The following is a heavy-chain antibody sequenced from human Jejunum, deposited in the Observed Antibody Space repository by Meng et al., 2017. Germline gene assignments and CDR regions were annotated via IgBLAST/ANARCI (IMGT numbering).Heavy chain of an antibody. D-gene: IGHD1-7*01. CDR2: LNSDGSDT. CDR1: GFTFTNYG. Sequence: GESLKISWAASGFTFTNYGIHWVRQGPGKGLVWVSALNSDGSDTRYADSVKGRFSISRDNAKNTVYLQMDSLRGEDTGVYFCARDPLAATTLDFWGQGTLVTVSS. J-gene: IGHJ4*02. V-gene: IGHV3-74*01. CDR3: ARDPLAATTLDF.